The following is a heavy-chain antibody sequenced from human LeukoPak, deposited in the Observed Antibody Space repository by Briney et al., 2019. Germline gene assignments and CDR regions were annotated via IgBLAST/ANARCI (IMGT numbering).Heavy chain of an antibody. CDR3: AKDLRIPVVALDY. J-gene: IGHJ4*02. CDR1: GFTFSSYV. D-gene: IGHD2-15*01. CDR2: ISGSGGST. Sequence: GGSLRLSCAASGFTFSSYVMSWVRQAPGKGLEWVSAISGSGGSTYYADSVKGRFTISRDNSKNTLYLQMNSLRAEDTAVYYCAKDLRIPVVALDYWGQGTLVTVSS. V-gene: IGHV3-23*01.